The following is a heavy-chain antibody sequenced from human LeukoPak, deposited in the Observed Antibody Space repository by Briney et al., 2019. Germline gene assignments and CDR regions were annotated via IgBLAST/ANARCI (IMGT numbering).Heavy chain of an antibody. J-gene: IGHJ3*02. CDR1: GFSFSNYW. D-gene: IGHD7-27*01. Sequence: TGGSLRLSCAASGFSFSNYWMCWVRQAPGKGLVCVSRINSDGSTTTYAGSVKGRFTISRDNAKNTLYLQMNSLRAEDSALYYCARIRESLGLGAFDIWGQGTMVTVSS. CDR3: ARIRESLGLGAFDI. CDR2: INSDGSTT. V-gene: IGHV3-74*03.